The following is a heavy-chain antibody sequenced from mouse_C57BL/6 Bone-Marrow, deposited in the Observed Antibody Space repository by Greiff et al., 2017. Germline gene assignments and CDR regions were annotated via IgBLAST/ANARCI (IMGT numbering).Heavy chain of an antibody. D-gene: IGHD1-1*01. CDR2: ISNGGGST. CDR3: ARHNLLLRYFDV. J-gene: IGHJ1*03. V-gene: IGHV5-12*01. CDR1: GFNFSDYY. Sequence: EVKLVESGGGLVQPGGSLKLSCAASGFNFSDYYMYWVRQTPEKRLEWVAYISNGGGSTYYPDTVQGRFTISRYNAKNTLYLHKSSLKSDDTAMYYCARHNLLLRYFDVWGTGTTVTVSS.